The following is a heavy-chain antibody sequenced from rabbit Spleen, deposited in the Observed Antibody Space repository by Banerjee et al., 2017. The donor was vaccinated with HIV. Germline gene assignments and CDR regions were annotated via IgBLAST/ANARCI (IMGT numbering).Heavy chain of an antibody. CDR3: ARDTGSSFSSYGMDL. V-gene: IGHV1S40*01. CDR2: IAGSSSGFT. J-gene: IGHJ6*01. Sequence: QSLEESGGGLVQPEGSLTLTCTASGFSFSSRYYMCWVRQAPGKGLEWISCIAGSSSGFTYFATWAKGRFTCSKTSSTTVTLQMTRLTAADTATYFCARDTGSSFSSYGMDLWGPGTLVTVS. CDR1: GFSFSSRYY. D-gene: IGHD8-1*01.